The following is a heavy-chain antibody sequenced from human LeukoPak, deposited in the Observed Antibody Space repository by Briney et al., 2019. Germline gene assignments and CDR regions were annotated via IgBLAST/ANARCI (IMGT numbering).Heavy chain of an antibody. CDR3: AKDRPAVAVAGTAAFDY. J-gene: IGHJ4*02. Sequence: HAGGSLRLSCAASGFTFSSYAMSWVRQAPGKGLEWVSAISASGGSTYYADSVKGRFTISRDNSKNTLYLQMNSLRAEDTAVYYCAKDRPAVAVAGTAAFDYWGQGTLVTVSS. CDR2: ISASGGST. V-gene: IGHV3-23*01. D-gene: IGHD6-19*01. CDR1: GFTFSSYA.